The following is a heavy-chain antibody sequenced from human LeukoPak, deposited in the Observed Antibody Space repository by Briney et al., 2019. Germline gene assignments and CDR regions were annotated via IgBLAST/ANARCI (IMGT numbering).Heavy chain of an antibody. CDR1: GFTFDDYA. J-gene: IGHJ4*02. D-gene: IGHD6-6*01. CDR2: ISWNSGSI. Sequence: GRSLRLSCAASGFTFDDYAMHWVRHAPGKGLEWVSGISWNSGSIGYADSVKGRFTISRDNAKNSLYLQMNSLRAEDMALYYCAKDIEYSSSSGLDYWGQGTLVTVSS. V-gene: IGHV3-9*03. CDR3: AKDIEYSSSSGLDY.